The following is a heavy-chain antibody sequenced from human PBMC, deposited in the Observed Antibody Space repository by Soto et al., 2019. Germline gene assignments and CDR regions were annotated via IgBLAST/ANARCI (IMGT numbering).Heavy chain of an antibody. Sequence: EVQLVESGGGLVQPGGSLRLSCAASGFTLSTYDMHWVRQATGKGLEWVAALSYAGDTYYPGYVKGRFTVSRESAKNTLYLQRNSLSAGDPAVYYCEKDPHSASGYYYVSVWGKGTTVTFPS. CDR1: GFTLSTYD. J-gene: IGHJ6*03. CDR2: LSYAGDT. V-gene: IGHV3-13*01. D-gene: IGHD3-10*01. CDR3: EKDPHSASGYYYVSV.